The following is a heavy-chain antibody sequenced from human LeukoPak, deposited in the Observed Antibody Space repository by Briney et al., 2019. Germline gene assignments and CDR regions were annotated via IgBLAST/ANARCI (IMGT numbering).Heavy chain of an antibody. Sequence: ASVKVSCKASGGTFSSYAISWVRQAPGQGLEWMGGIIPNSGGTNYAQKFQGRVTMTRDTSISTAYMELSRLRSDDTAVYYCATEAAAATGGYWGQGTLVTVSS. D-gene: IGHD6-13*01. CDR3: ATEAAAATGGY. CDR1: GGTFSSYA. J-gene: IGHJ4*02. CDR2: IIPNSGGT. V-gene: IGHV1-2*02.